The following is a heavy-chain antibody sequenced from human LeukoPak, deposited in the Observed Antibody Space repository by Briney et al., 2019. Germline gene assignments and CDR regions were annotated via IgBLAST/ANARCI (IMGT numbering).Heavy chain of an antibody. Sequence: PGGSLRLSCTASGFSFSTYSMNWVRQAPGEGLEWVSYIVGSSSNIYYADSVKGRFTISRDNAKNSLYLQMDSLRAEDTAVYYCAKDSPETAAFDYWGQGTLVTVSS. CDR1: GFSFSTYS. CDR3: AKDSPETAAFDY. D-gene: IGHD1-1*01. V-gene: IGHV3-48*04. J-gene: IGHJ4*02. CDR2: IVGSSSNI.